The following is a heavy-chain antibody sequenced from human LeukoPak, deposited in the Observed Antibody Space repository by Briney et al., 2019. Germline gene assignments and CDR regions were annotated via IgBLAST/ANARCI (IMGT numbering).Heavy chain of an antibody. CDR3: ARAAYYDYVWGSYRFYYFDY. Sequence: PGGSLRLSCAASGFTFSSYWMSWVRQAPGKGLEWVANIKQDGSEKYYVDSVKGRFTISRDNAKNSLYLQMNSLRAEDTAVYYCARAAYYDYVWGSYRFYYFDYWGQGTLVTVSS. V-gene: IGHV3-7*01. J-gene: IGHJ4*02. CDR1: GFTFSSYW. CDR2: IKQDGSEK. D-gene: IGHD3-16*02.